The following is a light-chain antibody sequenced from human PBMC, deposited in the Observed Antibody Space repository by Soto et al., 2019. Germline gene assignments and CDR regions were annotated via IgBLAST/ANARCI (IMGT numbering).Light chain of an antibody. CDR3: QQYGGSPRA. V-gene: IGKV3-20*01. CDR2: GAS. J-gene: IGKJ1*01. CDR1: QSISSNF. Sequence: EIVLTQSPGTLSLSPGEGATLSCRASQSISSNFLAWYQQKRGQAPRLLIHGASNRATGIQDRFSGSGSGTDFTLTITRLEPEDFAVYYCQQYGGSPRAFGQGTKVDIK.